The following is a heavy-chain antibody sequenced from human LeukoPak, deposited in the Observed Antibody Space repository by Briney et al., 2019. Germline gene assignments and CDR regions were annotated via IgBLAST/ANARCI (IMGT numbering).Heavy chain of an antibody. J-gene: IGHJ6*03. V-gene: IGHV1-69*06. D-gene: IGHD2/OR15-2a*01. CDR3: ATKESGSLFFFYMDV. CDR1: GGTFSSYA. Sequence: VASVKVSCKASGGTFSSYAISWVRQAPGQGLEWMGGIIPIFGTANYAQKFQGRVTITADTSTSTAYMELRSLRSDDTAVYYCATKESGSLFFFYMDVWGKGTTVTVSS. CDR2: IIPIFGTA.